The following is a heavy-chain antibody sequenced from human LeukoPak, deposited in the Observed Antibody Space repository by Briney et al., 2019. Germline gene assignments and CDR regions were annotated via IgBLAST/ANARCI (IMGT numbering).Heavy chain of an antibody. CDR1: GFTFSNSA. CDR2: ISGSGGST. CDR3: AKDSGVWGSYRYLGFLH. Sequence: GVLRLSCAASGFTFSNSAMSWVRQAPGKGLEWVSTISGSGGSTYYADSVKGRFTISRDNSKNTLYLQMNSLRAEDTAVYYCAKDSGVWGSYRYLGFLHWGQGTLVTVSS. V-gene: IGHV3-23*01. D-gene: IGHD3-16*02. J-gene: IGHJ4*02.